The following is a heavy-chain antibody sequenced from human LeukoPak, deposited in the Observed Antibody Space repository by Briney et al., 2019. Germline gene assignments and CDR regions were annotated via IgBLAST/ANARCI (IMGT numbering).Heavy chain of an antibody. CDR3: TTAVWFGESEFDY. D-gene: IGHD3-10*01. CDR1: GFTFGNAW. V-gene: IGHV3-15*01. J-gene: IGHJ4*02. Sequence: PGGSLRLSCAASGFTFGNAWMSWVRQAPGKGLEWVGRIKSKTDGGTTDYAAPVKGRFTISRDDSKNTLYLQMNSLKTEDTAVYYCTTAVWFGESEFDYWGQGTLVTVSS. CDR2: IKSKTDGGTT.